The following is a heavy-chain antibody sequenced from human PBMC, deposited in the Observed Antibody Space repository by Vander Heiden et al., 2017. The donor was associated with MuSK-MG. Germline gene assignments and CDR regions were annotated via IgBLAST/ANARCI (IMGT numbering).Heavy chain of an antibody. CDR3: AKDGGYSSSWYYFDY. D-gene: IGHD6-13*01. V-gene: IGHV3-23*01. J-gene: IGHJ4*02. CDR2: FSGSSATT. Sequence: EVQLLESGGGFVHPGGSLTLSCVASGFTFSNYAMSWVRQAPGKGLEWISGFSGSSATTYYADSVKGRFTISRDNSQNTLYLQISSLRAEDTALYYCAKDGGYSSSWYYFDYWGQGALVTVST. CDR1: GFTFSNYA.